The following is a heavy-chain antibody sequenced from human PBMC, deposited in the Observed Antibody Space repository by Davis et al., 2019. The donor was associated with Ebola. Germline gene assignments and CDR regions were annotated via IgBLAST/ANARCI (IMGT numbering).Heavy chain of an antibody. D-gene: IGHD3-22*01. V-gene: IGHV3-30*18. CDR1: GITFSSQW. CDR3: AKAFDYFDTAGPFDN. Sequence: GGSLRLSCEASGITFSSQWMSWVRQAPGKGLEWVAVISYDGSNKYYADSVKGRFTISRDNSKNTLFLQMNSLRTEDTAVYYCAKAFDYFDTAGPFDNWGQGTLVTVSS. CDR2: ISYDGSNK. J-gene: IGHJ4*02.